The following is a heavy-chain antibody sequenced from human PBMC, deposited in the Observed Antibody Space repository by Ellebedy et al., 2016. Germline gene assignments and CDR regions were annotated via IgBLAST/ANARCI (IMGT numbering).Heavy chain of an antibody. Sequence: ASVKVSXKVSGYTLTELSMHWVRQAPGKGLEWMGGFDPEDGETIYAQKFQGRVTMTEDTSTDTAYMELSSLRSEDTAVYYCARGEGESGSPPYYYYMDVWGKGTTATVSS. CDR3: ARGEGESGSPPYYYYMDV. D-gene: IGHD1-26*01. J-gene: IGHJ6*03. V-gene: IGHV1-24*01. CDR2: FDPEDGET. CDR1: GYTLTELS.